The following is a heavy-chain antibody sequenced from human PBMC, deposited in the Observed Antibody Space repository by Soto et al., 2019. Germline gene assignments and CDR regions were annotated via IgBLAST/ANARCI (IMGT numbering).Heavy chain of an antibody. CDR3: ARGGGDSSGYYYEYYFDY. J-gene: IGHJ4*02. CDR1: GYSFTSYW. D-gene: IGHD3-22*01. Sequence: GESLKISCNGSGYSFTSYWISWVRQMPWKGLEWMGIIYPGDSDTRYSPSFQGQVTISADKSISTAYLQWSSLKASDTAMYYCARGGGDSSGYYYEYYFDYWGQGTLVTVSS. CDR2: IYPGDSDT. V-gene: IGHV5-51*01.